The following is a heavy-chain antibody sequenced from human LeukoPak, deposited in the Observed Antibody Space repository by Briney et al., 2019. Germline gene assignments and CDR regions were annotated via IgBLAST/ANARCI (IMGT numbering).Heavy chain of an antibody. CDR3: AKDPDPRVRGLKVNFFDY. Sequence: GGSLRLSCAASGFTFSSYAMSWVRQAPGKGLEWVSAIRGSGGSTYYADSVKGRFTISRDNSKNTLYLQMNSLRAEDTAVYYCAKDPDPRVRGLKVNFFDYWGQGTLVTVSS. CDR1: GFTFSSYA. D-gene: IGHD3-10*01. V-gene: IGHV3-23*01. J-gene: IGHJ4*02. CDR2: IRGSGGST.